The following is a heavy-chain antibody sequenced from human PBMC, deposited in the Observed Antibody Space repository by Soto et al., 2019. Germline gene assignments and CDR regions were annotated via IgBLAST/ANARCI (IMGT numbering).Heavy chain of an antibody. CDR2: ISFDGRDI. Sequence: WWSLRFCWVSSGFTFSSFDMGCVRRAPGKGLEWVAAISFDGRDISYRESVKGRFTISRDNSKNTLYLQMNSLRAEDTAVYYCARASGYSYGNYFDYWGQGTPVNVSS. D-gene: IGHD5-18*01. CDR3: ARASGYSYGNYFDY. V-gene: IGHV3-33*05. CDR1: GFTFSSFD. J-gene: IGHJ4*02.